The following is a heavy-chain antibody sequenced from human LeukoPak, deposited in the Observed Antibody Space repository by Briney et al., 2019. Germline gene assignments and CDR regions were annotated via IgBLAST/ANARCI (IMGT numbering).Heavy chain of an antibody. CDR2: ISGGGGKT. CDR3: TKHGFGERLPDAFDI. V-gene: IGHV3-23*01. CDR1: GFTLSSYA. Sequence: GGSLRLSCADSGFTLSSYAINWVRPAHGKGLEWVSPISGGGGKTYYAASVKGRFTISRDKSKNTLYLQMSSLRTEDTAVYYCTKHGFGERLPDAFDIWGQGTMVTVSS. D-gene: IGHD3-10*01. J-gene: IGHJ3*02.